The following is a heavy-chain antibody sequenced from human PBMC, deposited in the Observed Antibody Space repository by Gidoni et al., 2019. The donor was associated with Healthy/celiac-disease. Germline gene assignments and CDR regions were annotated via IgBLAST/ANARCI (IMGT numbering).Heavy chain of an antibody. J-gene: IGHJ3*02. CDR1: GFTFSSYA. D-gene: IGHD3-3*01. Sequence: EVQLLESGGGLVQPGGSLRLYCAASGFTFSSYAMSWVRQAPGKGLEWVSAISGSGGSTYYADSVKGRFTISRDNSKNTLYLQMNSLRAEDTAVYYCAKDEYYDFWSGNAFDIWGQGTMVTVSS. CDR2: ISGSGGST. V-gene: IGHV3-23*01. CDR3: AKDEYYDFWSGNAFDI.